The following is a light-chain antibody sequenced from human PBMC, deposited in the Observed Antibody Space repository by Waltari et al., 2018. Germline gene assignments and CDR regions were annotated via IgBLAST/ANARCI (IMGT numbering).Light chain of an antibody. J-gene: IGKJ1*01. CDR1: QSVSRF. CDR2: DAS. CDR3: QKYGTLPAT. V-gene: IGKV3-20*01. Sequence: EIVLPQSSCTLSLSPGERSPLSCRASQSVSRFLAWYQQKPGQAPRLLIYDASSRAVGLPDRFSGSGSGTDFSLTISRLEPEDFGVYYCQKYGTLPATFGQGTKVEI.